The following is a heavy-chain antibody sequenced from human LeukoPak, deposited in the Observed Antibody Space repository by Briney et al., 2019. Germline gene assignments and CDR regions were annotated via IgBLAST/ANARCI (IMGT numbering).Heavy chain of an antibody. CDR2: INHSGST. Sequence: SETLSLTCTVSGGSISGYYWSWIRQPPGKGLEWIGEINHSGSTNYNPSLKSRVTISVDTSKNQFSLKLSSVTAADTAVYYCARGRYSSSWYVVRYFDYWGQGTLVTVSS. CDR3: ARGRYSSSWYVVRYFDY. D-gene: IGHD6-13*01. V-gene: IGHV4-34*01. J-gene: IGHJ4*02. CDR1: GGSISGYY.